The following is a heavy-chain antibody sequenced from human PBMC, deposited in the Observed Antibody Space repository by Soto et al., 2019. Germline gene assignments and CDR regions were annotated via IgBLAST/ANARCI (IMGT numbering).Heavy chain of an antibody. V-gene: IGHV3-30*04. D-gene: IGHD2-2*01. CDR3: ARDIGYDPPLCDS. Sequence: QVQLVQSGGGLVQPGRSLRLSCAASGFTFRNYALHWVRQAPGKGLEWVALISYDGKKTYYADSVKGRFTISRDNNNNMLSLHMSGLRREDTGVYFCARDIGYDPPLCDSWGQGALVTVCS. J-gene: IGHJ4*02. CDR1: GFTFRNYA. CDR2: ISYDGKKT.